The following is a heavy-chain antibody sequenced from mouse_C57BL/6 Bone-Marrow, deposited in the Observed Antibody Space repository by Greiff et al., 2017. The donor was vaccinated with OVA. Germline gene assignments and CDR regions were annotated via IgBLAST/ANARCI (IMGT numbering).Heavy chain of an antibody. CDR3: ARGWKGSYYAMDY. D-gene: IGHD1-1*02. V-gene: IGHV5-17*01. CDR1: GFTFSDYG. CDR2: ISSGSSTI. Sequence: EVKVVESGGGLVKPGGSLKLSCAASGFTFSDYGMHWVRQAPEKGLEWVAYISSGSSTIYYADTVKGRFTISRDNAKNTLFLQMTSLRSEDTAMYYCARGWKGSYYAMDYWGQGTSVTVSS. J-gene: IGHJ4*01.